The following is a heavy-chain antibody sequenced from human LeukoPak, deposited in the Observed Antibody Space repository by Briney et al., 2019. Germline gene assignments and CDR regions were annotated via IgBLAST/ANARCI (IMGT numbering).Heavy chain of an antibody. Sequence: GGSLRLSCAASGFTFSSYVMRWVRQAPGKGLEWVSAITGGGGSTYYADSVRGRFTISRDNSKNTLYLQMDSLRAEDTAVYYCAKAPASTRTFDYWGQGTLVTVSS. CDR2: ITGGGGST. V-gene: IGHV3-23*01. CDR1: GFTFSSYV. D-gene: IGHD1-14*01. J-gene: IGHJ4*02. CDR3: AKAPASTRTFDY.